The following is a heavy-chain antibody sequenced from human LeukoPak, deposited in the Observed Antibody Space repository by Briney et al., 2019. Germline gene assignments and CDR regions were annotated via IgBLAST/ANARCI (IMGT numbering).Heavy chain of an antibody. CDR3: ARDGPEQQLVYFDY. Sequence: PGGSLRLSCAASGFTFSSYAMHWVRQAPGKGLEWVAVISYDGSNKYYADPVKGRFTISRDNSKNTLYLQMNSLRAEDTAVYYCARDGPEQQLVYFDYWGQGTLVTVSS. D-gene: IGHD6-13*01. J-gene: IGHJ4*02. CDR2: ISYDGSNK. CDR1: GFTFSSYA. V-gene: IGHV3-30-3*01.